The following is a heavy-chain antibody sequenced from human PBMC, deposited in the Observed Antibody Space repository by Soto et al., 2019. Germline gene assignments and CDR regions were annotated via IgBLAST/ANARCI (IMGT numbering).Heavy chain of an antibody. V-gene: IGHV3-15*01. CDR2: IKSKTDGGTT. CDR1: GFTFSNDW. CDR3: TTGGWSGYYYYYGMDV. D-gene: IGHD2-15*01. J-gene: IGHJ6*02. Sequence: EVQLVESGGGLVKPGGSLRLSCAASGFTFSNDWMSWVRQAPGKGLEWVGRIKSKTDGGTTDYAAPVKGRFTMSRDDSKNTLYLQMNSLKTEDTAVYYCTTGGWSGYYYYYGMDVWGQGTTVTVSS.